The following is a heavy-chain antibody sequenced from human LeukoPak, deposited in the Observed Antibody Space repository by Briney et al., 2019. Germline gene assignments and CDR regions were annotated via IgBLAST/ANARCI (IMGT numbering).Heavy chain of an antibody. CDR3: ARVGNSGGYYYPLDY. CDR1: GFTFSSYW. Sequence: GGSLRLSCAASGFTFSSYWMSWVRQAPGKGLEWVANIKQDGSEKYYVDSVKGRFTISRDNAKNSLYLQMNSLRAEDTAVYYCARVGNSGGYYYPLDYWGQGTLVTVSS. J-gene: IGHJ4*02. V-gene: IGHV3-7*05. CDR2: IKQDGSEK. D-gene: IGHD3-22*01.